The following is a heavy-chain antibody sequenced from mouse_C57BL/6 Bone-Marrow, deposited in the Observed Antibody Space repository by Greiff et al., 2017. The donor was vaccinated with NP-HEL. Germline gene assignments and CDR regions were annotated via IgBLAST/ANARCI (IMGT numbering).Heavy chain of an antibody. Sequence: EVMLVESGGGLVQPGGSLSLSCAASGFTFTDYYMSWVRQPPGKALEWLGFIRNKANGYTTEYSASVKGRFTISRDNSQSILYLQMNALRAEDSATYYCARRVYYYGSSYWYFDVWGTGTTVTVSS. J-gene: IGHJ1*03. CDR1: GFTFTDYY. CDR3: ARRVYYYGSSYWYFDV. V-gene: IGHV7-3*01. CDR2: IRNKANGYTT. D-gene: IGHD1-1*01.